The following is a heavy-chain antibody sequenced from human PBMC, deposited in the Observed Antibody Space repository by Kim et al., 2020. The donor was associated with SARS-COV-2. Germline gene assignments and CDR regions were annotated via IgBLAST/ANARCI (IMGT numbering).Heavy chain of an antibody. V-gene: IGHV3-21*01. D-gene: IGHD3-3*01. CDR3: ARDVPTIFGGAYPRYGMDV. CDR2: ISSSSSYI. CDR1: GFTFSSYS. J-gene: IGHJ6*02. Sequence: GGSLRLSCAASGFTFSSYSMNWVRQAPGKGLEWVSSISSSSSYIYYADSVKGRFTISRDNAKNSLYLQMNSLRAEDTAVYYCARDVPTIFGGAYPRYGMDVWGQGTTVTVSS.